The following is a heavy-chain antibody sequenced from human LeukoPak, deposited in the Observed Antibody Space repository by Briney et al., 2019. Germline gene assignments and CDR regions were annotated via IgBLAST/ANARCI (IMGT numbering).Heavy chain of an antibody. D-gene: IGHD3-3*01. CDR3: ATAGRRLFGVLIPLSFDY. CDR1: GGTFSSYA. V-gene: IGHV1-69*13. Sequence: VASVKVSCKASGGTFSSYAISWVRQAPGQGLEWMGGIIPIFGTANYAQKFQGRVTITADESTSTAYMELSSLRSEDTALYYCATAGRRLFGVLIPLSFDYWGQGTLVTVSS. CDR2: IIPIFGTA. J-gene: IGHJ4*02.